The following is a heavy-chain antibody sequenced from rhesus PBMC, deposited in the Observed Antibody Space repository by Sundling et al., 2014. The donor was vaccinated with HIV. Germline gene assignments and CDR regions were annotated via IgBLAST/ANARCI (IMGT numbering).Heavy chain of an antibody. CDR3: TTEYSNYFDS. V-gene: IGHV3-134*01. CDR2: ISWNSGTI. CDR1: GFTFDDYA. J-gene: IGHJ4*01. D-gene: IGHD4-23*01. Sequence: EVQLVESGGGLVQPGGSLRLSCAASGFTFDDYAMSWVRQAPGKGLEWVSRISWNSGTIYYADSVKGRFTISRDNAKNSLFLQMNSLRAEDTAVYYCTTEYSNYFDSWGQGVLVTVSS.